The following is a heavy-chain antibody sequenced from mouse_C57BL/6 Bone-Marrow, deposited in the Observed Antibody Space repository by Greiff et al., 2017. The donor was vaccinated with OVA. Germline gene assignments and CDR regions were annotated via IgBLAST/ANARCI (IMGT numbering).Heavy chain of an antibody. CDR2: ISSGSSTI. V-gene: IGHV5-17*01. CDR3: ARGMYYGSSYYFDV. Sequence: EVQGVESGGGLVKPGGSLKLSCAASGFTFSDYGMHWVRQAPEKGLEWVAYISSGSSTIYYADTVKGRFTISRDNAKNTLFLQMTSLRSEDTAMYYCARGMYYGSSYYFDVWGTGTTVTVSS. CDR1: GFTFSDYG. J-gene: IGHJ1*03. D-gene: IGHD1-1*01.